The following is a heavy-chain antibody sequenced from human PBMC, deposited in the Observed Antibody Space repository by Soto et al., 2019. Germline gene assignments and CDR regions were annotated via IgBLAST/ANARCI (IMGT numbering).Heavy chain of an antibody. CDR3: ATAISYGDYVSYAFDI. Sequence: QVQLVQSGAEVKKPGASVKVSCKVSGYTLTELSMHWVRQAPGKGLEWMGGFDPEDGETIYAQKFQGRVTMTEDTSTDTAYMELSSLRSEDTAVYYCATAISYGDYVSYAFDIWGQGTMVTASS. CDR1: GYTLTELS. J-gene: IGHJ3*02. D-gene: IGHD4-17*01. CDR2: FDPEDGET. V-gene: IGHV1-24*01.